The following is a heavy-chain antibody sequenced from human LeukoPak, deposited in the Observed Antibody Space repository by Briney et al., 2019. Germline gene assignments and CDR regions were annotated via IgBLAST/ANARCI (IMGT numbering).Heavy chain of an antibody. CDR1: GYSFTGYY. J-gene: IGHJ1*01. CDR2: INPNGGDT. CDR3: ARGYYDSSDFEYFQH. Sequence: EASVKVSCKASGYSFTGYYIHWVRQAPGQGLEWMAWINPNGGDTNFAQKFQGRVTMTRDTSISTVYMELSRLRSDDTAVFFCARGYYDSSDFEYFQHWGQGTLVTVSS. V-gene: IGHV1-2*02. D-gene: IGHD3-22*01.